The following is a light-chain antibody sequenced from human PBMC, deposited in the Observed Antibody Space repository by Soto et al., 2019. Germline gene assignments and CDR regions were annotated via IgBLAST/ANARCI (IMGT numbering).Light chain of an antibody. CDR3: QQYGSSRT. V-gene: IGKV3-20*01. CDR2: GAS. Sequence: EIVLTQSPGPLSLSPGERATLSCRASQSVSSSSLAWYQQKPGQAPRLLIYGASSRATGIPDRFSGSGSGKDFTLTISRLEPEDFAVYYCQQYGSSRTFGQGTKVEIK. J-gene: IGKJ1*01. CDR1: QSVSSSS.